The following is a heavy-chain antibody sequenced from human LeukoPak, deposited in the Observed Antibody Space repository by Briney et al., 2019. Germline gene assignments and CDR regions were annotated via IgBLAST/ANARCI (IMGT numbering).Heavy chain of an antibody. CDR3: VKSAGKDGYRDVFDI. CDR1: GITFSNSA. CDR2: ITKNGDQT. Sequence: GGSLRLSCVPSGITFSNSALNWVRQAPGKGLEWVATITKNGDQTYYADSVKGLFTISRDTFRDTLYLQMNSLRAEDTAVYHCVKSAGKDGYRDVFDIWGQGTVVTVSS. V-gene: IGHV3-23*01. D-gene: IGHD5-24*01. J-gene: IGHJ3*02.